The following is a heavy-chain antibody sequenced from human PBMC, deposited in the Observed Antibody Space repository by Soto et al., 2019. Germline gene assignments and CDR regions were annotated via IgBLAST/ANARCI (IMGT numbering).Heavy chain of an antibody. Sequence: ASVKVSCKASGYTFTSYGISWVRQAPGQGLEWMGWISAYNGNTNYAQKLQGRVTMTTDTSTSTAYMELRSLRSDDTAVYYCARDEGSYSSSWYRYYYYYGMDVWGQGTTVTVSS. V-gene: IGHV1-18*04. D-gene: IGHD6-13*01. J-gene: IGHJ6*02. CDR2: ISAYNGNT. CDR3: ARDEGSYSSSWYRYYYYYGMDV. CDR1: GYTFTSYG.